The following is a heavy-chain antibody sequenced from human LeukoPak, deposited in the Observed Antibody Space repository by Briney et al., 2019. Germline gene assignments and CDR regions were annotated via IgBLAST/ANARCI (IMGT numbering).Heavy chain of an antibody. Sequence: GGSLRLSCAASRFTFSSYAMNWVRQAPGKGLEWVSSISGSGDNTHYADSVKGRFTISRDNSKNMMYLQMNSLRAEDTALYYCARDRYGDYSFDYWGQGILATVSS. V-gene: IGHV3-23*01. J-gene: IGHJ4*02. CDR1: RFTFSSYA. D-gene: IGHD4-17*01. CDR3: ARDRYGDYSFDY. CDR2: ISGSGDNT.